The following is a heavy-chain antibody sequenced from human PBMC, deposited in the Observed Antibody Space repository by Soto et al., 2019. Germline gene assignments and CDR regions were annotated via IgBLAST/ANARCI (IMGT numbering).Heavy chain of an antibody. CDR2: IYPGDSDT. CDR3: ARTTYYYDSSVPNYYFDY. CDR1: GYSFTSYW. J-gene: IGHJ4*02. V-gene: IGHV5-51*01. Sequence: GESLKISCKGSGYSFTSYWIGWVRQMPGKGLEWMGIIYPGDSDTRYSPSFQGQVTISADKSISTAYLQWSSLKASDTAMYYCARTTYYYDSSVPNYYFDYWGQGTLVTVSS. D-gene: IGHD3-22*01.